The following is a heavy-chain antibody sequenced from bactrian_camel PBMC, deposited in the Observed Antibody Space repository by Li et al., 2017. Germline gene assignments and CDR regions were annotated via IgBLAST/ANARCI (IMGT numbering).Heavy chain of an antibody. V-gene: IGHV3S67*01. J-gene: IGHJ4*01. D-gene: IGHD5*01. Sequence: DVQLVESGGGSVQPGGSLTLSCAASGLTVAWKFMGWFRRAPGKEREEVATIDSDGSIRYADSVKGRFTTSKDDAENTLYLQMNSLKPEDTAMYYCAAIPSGWGCEDFSRQYQYWGQGTQVTVS. CDR3: AAIPSGWGCEDFSRQYQY. CDR1: GLTVAWKF. CDR2: IDSDGSI.